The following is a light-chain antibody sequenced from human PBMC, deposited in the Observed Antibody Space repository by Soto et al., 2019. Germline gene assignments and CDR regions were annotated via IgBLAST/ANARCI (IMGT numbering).Light chain of an antibody. V-gene: IGKV3-15*01. CDR3: QQYNSWPS. CDR2: AAS. CDR1: QSVGSN. J-gene: IGKJ1*01. Sequence: IVMTQSPATLSVSPGERVTLSCRAGQSVGSNLGWYQQKPGQAPRLLIYAASTRATGIAARFSGSGSGTEFTLTISSLQSEDFAIYYCQQYNSWPSFGQGTKVEIK.